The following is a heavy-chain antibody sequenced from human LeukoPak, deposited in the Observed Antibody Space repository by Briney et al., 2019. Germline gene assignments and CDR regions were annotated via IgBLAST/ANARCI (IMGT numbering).Heavy chain of an antibody. V-gene: IGHV1-3*01. J-gene: IGHJ4*02. CDR1: GGTFSSYA. CDR2: INAGNGNT. Sequence: ASVKVSCKASGGTFSSYAISWVRQAPGQGLEWMGWINAGNGNTKYSQKFQGRVTITRDTSASTAYMELSSLRSEDTAVYYCARDLTYYYDSSGYYGLGYWGQGTLVTVSS. D-gene: IGHD3-22*01. CDR3: ARDLTYYYDSSGYYGLGY.